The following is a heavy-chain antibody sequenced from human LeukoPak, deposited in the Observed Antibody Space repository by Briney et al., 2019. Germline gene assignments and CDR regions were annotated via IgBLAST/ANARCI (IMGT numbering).Heavy chain of an antibody. Sequence: GGSLRLSCAASGFTFSSNYMSWVRQAPGKGLEWVSVIYIGGSTYYADSVKGRFTISRDISKNTLYLQMNSLRAEGTAMYYCARLGFVVPAVIFDYWGQGTLVTVSS. CDR1: GFTFSSNY. D-gene: IGHD2-2*02. CDR2: IYIGGST. V-gene: IGHV3-53*01. CDR3: ARLGFVVPAVIFDY. J-gene: IGHJ4*02.